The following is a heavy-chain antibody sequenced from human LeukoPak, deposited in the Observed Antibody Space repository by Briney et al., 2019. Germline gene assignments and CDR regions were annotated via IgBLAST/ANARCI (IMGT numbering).Heavy chain of an antibody. D-gene: IGHD1-1*01. J-gene: IGHJ5*02. CDR2: INPYSGAL. Sequence: ASVKVSCHTSGYTFSDFYLYWVRHAPGQGIEWMGWINPYSGALISAQSLQGRLTMTWDTSTATAYMELNRLTSDDTAVYYCATATVTHSRDPWGQGTLVTVSS. V-gene: IGHV1-2*02. CDR1: GYTFSDFY. CDR3: ATATVTHSRDP.